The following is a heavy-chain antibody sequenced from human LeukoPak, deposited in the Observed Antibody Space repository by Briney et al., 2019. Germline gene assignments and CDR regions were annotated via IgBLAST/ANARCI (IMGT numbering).Heavy chain of an antibody. V-gene: IGHV4-4*07. CDR1: GGSISSDY. CDR2: IYSSGST. D-gene: IGHD3-3*01. Sequence: SETLSLTCTVSGGSISSDYWSWIRQPAGKGLEWIGRIYSSGSTNYNPSLKSRVTMSVDTSKNQFSLKLSSVTAADTAVYYRVGWSATRIDYWGQGTLVTVSS. J-gene: IGHJ4*02. CDR3: VGWSATRIDY.